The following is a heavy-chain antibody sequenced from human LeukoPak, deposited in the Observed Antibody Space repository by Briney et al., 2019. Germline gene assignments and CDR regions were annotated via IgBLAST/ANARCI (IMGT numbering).Heavy chain of an antibody. CDR3: ARGMVLRFLEWLTEPHYNWFDP. CDR1: GGSISSYY. V-gene: IGHV4-59*01. D-gene: IGHD3-3*01. CDR2: IYYSGST. J-gene: IGHJ5*02. Sequence: PSETLSLTCTVSGGSISSYYWSWIRQPPGKGLEWIGYIYYSGSTNYNPSLKSRVTISVDTSKNQFSLKLSSVTAADTAVYYCARGMVLRFLEWLTEPHYNWFDPWGQGTLVTVSS.